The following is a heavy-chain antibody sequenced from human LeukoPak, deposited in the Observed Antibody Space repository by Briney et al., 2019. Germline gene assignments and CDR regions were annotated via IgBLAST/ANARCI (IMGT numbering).Heavy chain of an antibody. V-gene: IGHV4-59*11. CDR3: ARERGSSLPDAFDY. CDR2: IYYTGNT. D-gene: IGHD6-6*01. CDR1: GGSLSNHY. Sequence: SETLSLTCTVSGGSLSNHYWNWIRQPPGKGLEWIGYIYYTGNTNYNPSLKSRVTISVDRSKNQFSLKLSSVTAADTAVYYCARERGSSLPDAFDYWGQGTLVTVSS. J-gene: IGHJ4*02.